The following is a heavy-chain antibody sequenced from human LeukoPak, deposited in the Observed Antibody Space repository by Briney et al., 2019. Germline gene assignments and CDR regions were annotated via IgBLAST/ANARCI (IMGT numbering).Heavy chain of an antibody. D-gene: IGHD3-22*01. V-gene: IGHV1-18*01. CDR1: GYTFTSYG. Sequence: GASVKVSCKASGYTFTSYGISWVRQAPGQGLEWMGWSSAYNGNTNYAQKLQGRVTMTTDTSTSTAYMELRSLRSDDTAVYYCARRSIGSGYYTFDYWGQGTLVTVSS. CDR3: ARRSIGSGYYTFDY. CDR2: SSAYNGNT. J-gene: IGHJ4*02.